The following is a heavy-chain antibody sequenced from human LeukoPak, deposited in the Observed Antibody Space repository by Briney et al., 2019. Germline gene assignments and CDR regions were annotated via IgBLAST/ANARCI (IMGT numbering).Heavy chain of an antibody. CDR3: AKDPTWEPSSGNAFDI. CDR2: INPSGGGT. J-gene: IGHJ3*02. Sequence: ASVKVSCKASGSTFTSYYIYWVRQTPGQGLEWMGIINPSGGGTTYAQKFQGRVTMTRNTSTSTVYMELSSLRAEDTAVYYCAKDPTWEPSSGNAFDIWGQGTMVTVSS. V-gene: IGHV1-46*01. CDR1: GSTFTSYY. D-gene: IGHD1-26*01.